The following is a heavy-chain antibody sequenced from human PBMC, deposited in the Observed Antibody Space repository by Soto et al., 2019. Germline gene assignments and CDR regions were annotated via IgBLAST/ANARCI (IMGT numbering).Heavy chain of an antibody. V-gene: IGHV4-61*08. D-gene: IGHD3-10*01. J-gene: IGHJ4*02. CDR2: IYYSGST. CDR3: ARDGDYFGSGSPPLLSK. Sequence: SETLSLTCTVSGGSISSGGYYWSWIRQHPGKGLEWIGYIYYSGSTNYNPSLKSRVTISVDTSKNQFSLSLTSVTAADTAVYYCARDGDYFGSGSPPLLSKWGQGTLVTVSS. CDR1: GGSISSGGYY.